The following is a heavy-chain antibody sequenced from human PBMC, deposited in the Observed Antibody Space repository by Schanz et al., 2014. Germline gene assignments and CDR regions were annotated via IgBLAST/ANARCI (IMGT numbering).Heavy chain of an antibody. D-gene: IGHD3-10*01. J-gene: IGHJ6*02. V-gene: IGHV1-18*01. Sequence: QVQLVQSGGEVKKPGASATVSCKASGYTFNNHGISWVRQAPGQGLEWMGWISVYHGHTNYAEKVHGRVTMTTDTSTSTAYMELRSLRSDDTAVYYCVRDAGWAFGDYHDMDVWGQGTSVTVSS. CDR2: ISVYHGHT. CDR3: VRDAGWAFGDYHDMDV. CDR1: GYTFNNHG.